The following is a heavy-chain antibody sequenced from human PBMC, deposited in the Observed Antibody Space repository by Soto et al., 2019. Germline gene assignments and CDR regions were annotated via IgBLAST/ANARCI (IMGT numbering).Heavy chain of an antibody. CDR1: GYTLTELS. J-gene: IGHJ3*02. CDR2: FDPEDGET. V-gene: IGHV1-24*01. CDR3: VTERGYCSGGSCDQHDAFDI. Sequence: QVQLVQSGAEVKKPGASVKVSCKVSGYTLTELSMHWVRQAPGKGLEWMGGFDPEDGETIYAQKFQGRVTMTEDTSTDTAYMELSSLRSEDTAVYYCVTERGYCSGGSCDQHDAFDIWGQGTMVTVSS. D-gene: IGHD2-15*01.